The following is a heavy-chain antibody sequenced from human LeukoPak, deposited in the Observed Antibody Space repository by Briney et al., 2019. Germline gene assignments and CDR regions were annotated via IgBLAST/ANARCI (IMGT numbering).Heavy chain of an antibody. CDR2: ILGNAGRT. D-gene: IGHD3-9*01. CDR1: GFTFSTYA. Sequence: PGGSLRLSCAASGFTFSTYAMNWVRQTPGKGLDWVSGILGNAGRTYYADSVKGRFTISRDNSKNTLYLQMNSLRVEDTAKYYCAKDYTPDGRYDIDYWGQGTQVTVSS. V-gene: IGHV3-23*01. CDR3: AKDYTPDGRYDIDY. J-gene: IGHJ4*02.